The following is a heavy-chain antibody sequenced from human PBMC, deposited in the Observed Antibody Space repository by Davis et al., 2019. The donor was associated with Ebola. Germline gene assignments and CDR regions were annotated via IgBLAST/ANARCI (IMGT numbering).Heavy chain of an antibody. CDR1: GGSFSGYS. CDR2: INHSGST. V-gene: IGHV4-34*01. D-gene: IGHD2-15*01. Sequence: PSETLSLTCAVYGGSFSGYSWNWIRQPPGKGLEWIGEINHSGSTNYNPSLKRRVTISVDTSKNQFSLKLSSVTAADTAVYYCARGGVVVAAWVSTTVGMDVWGQGTTVTVSS. J-gene: IGHJ6*02. CDR3: ARGGVVVAAWVSTTVGMDV.